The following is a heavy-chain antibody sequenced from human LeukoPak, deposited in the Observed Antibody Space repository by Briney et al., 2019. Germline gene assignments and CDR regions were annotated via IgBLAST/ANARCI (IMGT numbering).Heavy chain of an antibody. J-gene: IGHJ4*02. Sequence: PGGSLRLSCTASGFTFSRYSMNWIRQAPGKGLEWLSYIGNSGSPIYYADSVKGRFTISRDNVKNSVYLQMNSLRAEDTAVYYCARMRAHWSGYYPFDYWGQGTLVTVSS. D-gene: IGHD3-3*01. CDR2: IGNSGSPI. CDR1: GFTFSRYS. V-gene: IGHV3-48*04. CDR3: ARMRAHWSGYYPFDY.